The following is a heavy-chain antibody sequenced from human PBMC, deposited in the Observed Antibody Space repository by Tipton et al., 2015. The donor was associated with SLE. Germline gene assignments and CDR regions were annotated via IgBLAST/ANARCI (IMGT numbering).Heavy chain of an antibody. CDR2: INHSGST. V-gene: IGHV4-34*01. J-gene: IGHJ4*02. Sequence: LRLSCAVYGGSFSGYYWSWIRQPPGKGLEWIGEINHSGSTNYNPSLKSRVTISVDTSKNQFSLKLSSVTAADTAVYYCARGPDFYDSSGSYDYWGQGTLVTVSS. CDR1: GGSFSGYY. CDR3: ARGPDFYDSSGSYDY. D-gene: IGHD3-22*01.